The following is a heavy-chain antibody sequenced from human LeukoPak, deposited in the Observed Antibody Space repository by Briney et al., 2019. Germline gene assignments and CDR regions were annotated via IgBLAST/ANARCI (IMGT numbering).Heavy chain of an antibody. V-gene: IGHV3-64D*06. CDR1: GFTFSSYA. Sequence: GGSLRLSCSASGFTFSSYAMHWVRQAPGKGLEYVSAISSNGGSTYYADSVKGRSTISRDNSKNTLYLQMSSLRAEDTAAYYCARSGYSSGWYGGYYYYYGMDVWGQGTTVTVSS. J-gene: IGHJ6*02. CDR2: ISSNGGST. CDR3: ARSGYSSGWYGGYYYYYGMDV. D-gene: IGHD6-19*01.